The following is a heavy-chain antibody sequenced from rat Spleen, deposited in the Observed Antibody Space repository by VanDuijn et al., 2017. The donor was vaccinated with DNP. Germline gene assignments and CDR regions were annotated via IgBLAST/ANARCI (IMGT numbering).Heavy chain of an antibody. CDR3: AVFTKDY. J-gene: IGHJ2*01. CDR2: INSAGST. CDR1: GYSITSSYR. V-gene: IGHV3-3*01. Sequence: EVQLQESGPGLVKPSQSLSLTCSVTGYSITSSYRWNWIRKFPGNKLEWMGYINSAGSTNYNPSLKSRISITRDTSKNQFFLQVNSVTTEDTATYYCAVFTKDYWGQGVMVTVSS.